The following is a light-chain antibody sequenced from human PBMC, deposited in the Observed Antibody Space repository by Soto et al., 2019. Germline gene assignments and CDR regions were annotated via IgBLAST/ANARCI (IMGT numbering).Light chain of an antibody. V-gene: IGKV1-39*01. CDR2: AAS. CDR3: QQRYSTPRT. J-gene: IGKJ1*01. CDR1: QSISSY. Sequence: DIQMTQSPSSLSASVGDRVTITCRASQSISSYLNWYQQKPGKAPKLLIYAASRLQSGVPSRFSRSGSVTDFTLTISSLQPEDFATYYCQQRYSTPRTFGQGTKVEIK.